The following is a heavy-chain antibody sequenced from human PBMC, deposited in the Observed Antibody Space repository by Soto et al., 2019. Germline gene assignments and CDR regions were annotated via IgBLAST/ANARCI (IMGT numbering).Heavy chain of an antibody. J-gene: IGHJ4*02. CDR2: ISAYNGNT. Sequence: EASVKVSCKASGYTFTSYGISWVRQAPGQGLEWMGWISAYNGNTNYAQKLQGRVTMTTDTSTSTAYMGLRSLRSDDTAVYYCASPGYSGYDYLFDYWGQGTLVTVSS. D-gene: IGHD5-12*01. V-gene: IGHV1-18*01. CDR3: ASPGYSGYDYLFDY. CDR1: GYTFTSYG.